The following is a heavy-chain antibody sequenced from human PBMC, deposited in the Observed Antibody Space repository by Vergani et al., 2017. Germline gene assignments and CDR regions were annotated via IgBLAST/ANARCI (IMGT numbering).Heavy chain of an antibody. Sequence: EVQLLESGGGLVQPGGSLRLSCAASGFTFSSYAMSWIRQAPGKGLEWVSYISSSGSTIYYADSVKGRFTISRDNAKNSLYLQMNSLRAEDTAVYYCARDRGYSYGTIFDYWGQGTLVTVSS. V-gene: IGHV3-48*04. CDR3: ARDRGYSYGTIFDY. D-gene: IGHD5-18*01. J-gene: IGHJ4*02. CDR1: GFTFSSYA. CDR2: ISSSGSTI.